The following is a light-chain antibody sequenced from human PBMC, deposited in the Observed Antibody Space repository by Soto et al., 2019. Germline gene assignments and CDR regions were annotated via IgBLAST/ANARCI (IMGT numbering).Light chain of an antibody. J-gene: IGLJ2*01. V-gene: IGLV2-14*01. Sequence: QSALTQPASVSGSPGQSITISCTGTSSDVGGYNYVSWYQQHPGKAPXXXXXDXXXXXXXXXNRXXGSXSGNTASLTISGXXXXXXXXXXCXSYTSSSTLVVFGGGTKLTVL. CDR2: DXX. CDR3: XSYTSSSTLVV. CDR1: SSDVGGYNY.